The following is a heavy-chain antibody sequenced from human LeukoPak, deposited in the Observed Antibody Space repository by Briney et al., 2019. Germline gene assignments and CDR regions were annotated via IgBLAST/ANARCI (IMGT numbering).Heavy chain of an antibody. V-gene: IGHV4-4*07. CDR2: IYTSGST. Sequence: VKPSETLSLTCTVSGGSISSYYCSWIRQPAGKGLEWIGRIYTSGSTNYNPSLKSRVTMSVDTSKNKFSLKLSSVTAADTAVYYCASEAGSSGWFLGAYFDYWGQGTLVTVSS. CDR1: GGSISSYY. D-gene: IGHD6-19*01. J-gene: IGHJ4*02. CDR3: ASEAGSSGWFLGAYFDY.